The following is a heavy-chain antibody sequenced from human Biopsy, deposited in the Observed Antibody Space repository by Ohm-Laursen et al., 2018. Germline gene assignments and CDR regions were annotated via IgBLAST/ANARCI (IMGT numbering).Heavy chain of an antibody. CDR3: ARDPGYDFWSGSDPFDI. CDR2: ISTYNEDT. V-gene: IGHV1-18*04. Sequence: SVKVSCKTSGYTFTAYGIGWVRQAPGQGLGWMGWISTYNEDTNIAQKFQGRVSMTTDTSTRTAYMELRSLRSGDTAIYFCARDPGYDFWSGSDPFDIWGQGTLVTVS. CDR1: GYTFTAYG. J-gene: IGHJ3*02. D-gene: IGHD3-3*01.